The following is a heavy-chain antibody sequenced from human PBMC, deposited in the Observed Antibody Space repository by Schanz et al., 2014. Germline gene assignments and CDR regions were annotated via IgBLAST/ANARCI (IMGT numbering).Heavy chain of an antibody. CDR1: GFIFSSYG. J-gene: IGHJ6*02. D-gene: IGHD2-15*01. Sequence: QVQLVESGGGVVQPGRSLRLSCAASGFIFSSYGLHWVRQAPGKGLEWVALISNDGSIKYYADSVEGRFTISRDNSRNTLYLQMNSLRTEDTAVFYCAKGMVYCSGGTCYDYYYYGLDVWGQGTTVTVSS. CDR3: AKGMVYCSGGTCYDYYYYGLDV. V-gene: IGHV3-30*06. CDR2: ISNDGSIK.